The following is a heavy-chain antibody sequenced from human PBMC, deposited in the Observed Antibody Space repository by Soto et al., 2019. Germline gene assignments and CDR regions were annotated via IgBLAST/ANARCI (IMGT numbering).Heavy chain of an antibody. CDR3: ARDPYVWGSYRYTGGQYYFDY. J-gene: IGHJ4*02. CDR2: INAGNGNT. D-gene: IGHD3-16*02. Sequence: ASVKVSCKASGYTFTSYAMHWVRQAPGQRLEWMGWINAGNGNTKYSQKFQGRVTITRDTSASTAYMELSSLRSEDTAVYYCARDPYVWGSYRYTGGQYYFDYWGQGTLVTVSS. V-gene: IGHV1-3*01. CDR1: GYTFTSYA.